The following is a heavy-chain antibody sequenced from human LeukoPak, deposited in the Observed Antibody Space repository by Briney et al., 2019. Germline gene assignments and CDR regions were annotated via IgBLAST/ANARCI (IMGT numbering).Heavy chain of an antibody. CDR1: GFTFSSYE. CDR2: ITGSSSTI. D-gene: IGHD3-22*01. CDR3: AREELGSSGYSSLDC. J-gene: IGHJ4*02. Sequence: GGSLRLSCVASGFTFSSYEMNWVRQAPGKVPEWVSYITGSSSTIYYADSVKGRFTISRDNAKNSLYLQMNSLRAEDTAVYYCAREELGSSGYSSLDCWGQGTLVTVSS. V-gene: IGHV3-48*03.